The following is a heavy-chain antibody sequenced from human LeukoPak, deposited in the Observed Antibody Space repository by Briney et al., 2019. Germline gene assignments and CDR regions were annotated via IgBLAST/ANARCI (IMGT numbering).Heavy chain of an antibody. CDR3: ARDENSSGYYGH. CDR2: INPTGGVT. V-gene: IGHV1-46*01. J-gene: IGHJ4*02. CDR1: GYNFLSYY. D-gene: IGHD3-22*01. Sequence: GGSVKVSCQASGYNFLSYYIPWVGQAPGQRLEWMGLINPTGGVTTYAQRFQGRVTMTSDKSTSTVYMELSSLRSEDTALYYCARDENSSGYYGHWGQGTLVTVSS.